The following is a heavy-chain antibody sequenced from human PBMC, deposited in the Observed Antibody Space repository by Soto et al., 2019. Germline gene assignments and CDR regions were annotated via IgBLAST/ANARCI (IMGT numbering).Heavy chain of an antibody. J-gene: IGHJ4*02. CDR1: VYTFTSYD. D-gene: IGHD1-20*01. Sequence: ASVKVSCKASVYTFTSYDINWVRQATGQGLEWMGWMNPNSGNTGYAQKFQGRVTMTRNTSISTAYMELSSLRSEDTAVYSCARVYNYFGAAPDYWGQGTLVTVSS. CDR3: ARVYNYFGAAPDY. V-gene: IGHV1-8*01. CDR2: MNPNSGNT.